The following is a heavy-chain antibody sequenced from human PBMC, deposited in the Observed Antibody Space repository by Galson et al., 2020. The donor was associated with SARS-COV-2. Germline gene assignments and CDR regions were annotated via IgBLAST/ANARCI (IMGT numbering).Heavy chain of an antibody. CDR3: ATDYAYYDSTNFDY. D-gene: IGHD3-22*01. CDR2: FDPEDGET. V-gene: IGHV1-24*01. J-gene: IGHJ4*02. Sequence: ASVKVSCKVSGYTLTELSMHWVRQAPGKGLEWMGGFDPEDGETIYAQKFQGRVTMTEDTSTDTAYMELSSLRSEDTAVYYCATDYAYYDSTNFDYWGQGTLVTVSS. CDR1: GYTLTELS.